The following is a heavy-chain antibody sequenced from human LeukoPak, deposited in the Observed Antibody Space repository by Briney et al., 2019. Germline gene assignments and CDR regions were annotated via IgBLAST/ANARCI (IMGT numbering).Heavy chain of an antibody. Sequence: GGSLRLSCAASGFTFSSYSMNWVRQAPGKGLEWVSSISSSSSYIYYADSVKGRFTISRDNAKNSLYLQMNSLRAEDTAVYYCARADYDYVWGSYRQYYFDYWGQGTLVTVSS. CDR3: ARADYDYVWGSYRQYYFDY. J-gene: IGHJ4*02. CDR2: ISSSSSYI. CDR1: GFTFSSYS. D-gene: IGHD3-16*02. V-gene: IGHV3-21*01.